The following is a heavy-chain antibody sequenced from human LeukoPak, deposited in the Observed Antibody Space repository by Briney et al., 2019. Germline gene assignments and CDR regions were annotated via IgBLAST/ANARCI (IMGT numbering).Heavy chain of an antibody. V-gene: IGHV4-39*01. CDR1: GGSISSSRYY. CDR3: ARRDGYYSIFDY. D-gene: IGHD3-22*01. CDR2: IYYSGST. Sequence: SETLSLTCTVSGGSISSSRYYWGWIRQPPGKGLEWIGSIYYSGSTYYNPSLKSRVTISVDTSKNQFSLKLSSVTAADTAVYYCARRDGYYSIFDYWGQGTLVTVSS. J-gene: IGHJ4*02.